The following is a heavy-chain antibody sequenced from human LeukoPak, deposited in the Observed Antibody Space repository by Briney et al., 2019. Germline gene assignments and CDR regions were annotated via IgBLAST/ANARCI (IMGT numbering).Heavy chain of an antibody. CDR1: GYTFTVYL. V-gene: IGHV1-2*04. J-gene: IGHJ4*02. CDR2: INPDSGGT. CDR3: TRGPQGYFFDY. Sequence: GASVKVSCKASGYTFTVYLIHWVRQAPGQGLEWMGWINPDSGGTDYAQKFQGWVTMTRDTSISTVYMELSRLRSDDTAVYYCTRGPQGYFFDYWGQGTLVTVPS.